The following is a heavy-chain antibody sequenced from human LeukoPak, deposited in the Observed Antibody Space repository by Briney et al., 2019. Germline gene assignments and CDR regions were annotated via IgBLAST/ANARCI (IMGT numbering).Heavy chain of an antibody. D-gene: IGHD5-18*01. CDR1: GGSISSSSYY. J-gene: IGHJ2*01. CDR2: INHSGST. V-gene: IGHV4-39*07. CDR3: ARGRGYSYGYPRPYWYFDL. Sequence: PSETLSLTCTVSGGSISSSSYYWSWIRQPPGKGLEWIGEINHSGSTNYNPSLKSRVTISVDTSKNQFSLKLSSVTAADTAVYYCARGRGYSYGYPRPYWYFDLWGRGTLVTVSS.